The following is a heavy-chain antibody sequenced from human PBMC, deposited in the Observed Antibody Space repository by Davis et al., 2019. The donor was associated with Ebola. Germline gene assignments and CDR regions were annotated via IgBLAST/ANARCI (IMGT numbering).Heavy chain of an antibody. Sequence: GESLKISCAASGFTFSSYAMSWVRQAPGKGLEWVSSISSSSSYIYYADSVKGRFTISRDNAKNSLYLQMNSLRAEDTAVYYCARESGLIDMTTVVTPDDAFDIWGQGTMVTVSS. V-gene: IGHV3-21*01. CDR3: ARESGLIDMTTVVTPDDAFDI. J-gene: IGHJ3*02. CDR2: ISSSSSYI. D-gene: IGHD4-23*01. CDR1: GFTFSSYA.